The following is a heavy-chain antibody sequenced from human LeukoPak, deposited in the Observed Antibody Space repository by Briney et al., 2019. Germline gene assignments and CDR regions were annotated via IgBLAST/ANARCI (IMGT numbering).Heavy chain of an antibody. CDR3: ARDSAAAIAAAGSGDY. CDR2: ISSSSSYI. D-gene: IGHD6-13*01. Sequence: GGSLRLSCAASGFTFSSYSMNWVRQAPGKGLEWVSSISSSSSYIYYADSVKGRFTISRDNAKNSLYLQMNSLRAEDTAVYYCARDSAAAIAAAGSGDYWGQGTVLTVSS. J-gene: IGHJ4*02. V-gene: IGHV3-21*01. CDR1: GFTFSSYS.